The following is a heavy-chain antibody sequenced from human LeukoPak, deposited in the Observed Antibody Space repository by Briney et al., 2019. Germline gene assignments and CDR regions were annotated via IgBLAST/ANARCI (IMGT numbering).Heavy chain of an antibody. V-gene: IGHV4-4*07. D-gene: IGHD3-22*01. J-gene: IGHJ4*02. CDR3: AREGQSSGYYYGSHYFDY. CDR1: GGSISSYY. Sequence: SETLSLTCTVSGGSISSYYWSWIRQPAGKGLEWSGRIYTSGSTNYNPSLKSRVTMSVDTSKNQFSLKLSSVTAADTAVYYCAREGQSSGYYYGSHYFDYWGQGTLVTVSS. CDR2: IYTSGST.